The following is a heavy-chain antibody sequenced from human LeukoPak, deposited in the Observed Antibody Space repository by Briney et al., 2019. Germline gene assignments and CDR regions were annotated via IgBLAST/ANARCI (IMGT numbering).Heavy chain of an antibody. J-gene: IGHJ4*02. CDR2: IYSSGST. CDR1: GDFFSTYY. CDR3: ARGGYKGSGSYYKRRTDDY. Sequence: SETLSLTCTVSGDFFSTYYWSWIRQPAGEGLEWIGHIYSSGSTNYNPSLKSRVTMSIDSSKNQFSLKLSSVTAADTAVYYCARGGYKGSGSYYKRRTDDYWGQGTLVTVSS. V-gene: IGHV4-4*07. D-gene: IGHD3-10*01.